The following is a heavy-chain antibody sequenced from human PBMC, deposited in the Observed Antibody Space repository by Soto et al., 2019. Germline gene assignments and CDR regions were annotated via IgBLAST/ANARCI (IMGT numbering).Heavy chain of an antibody. D-gene: IGHD3-16*02. CDR2: TYHRGST. V-gene: IGHV4-59*01. Sequence: SETLSLTCSVSGVSISSYFWIWIRQPPGRGLEWIGYTYHRGSTNYSPSLKSRVAISLDTSENQFSLKVNSVTAADTAVYYCARIGGYHGPLDYWGQGTPVTVSS. CDR3: ARIGGYHGPLDY. CDR1: GVSISSYF. J-gene: IGHJ4*02.